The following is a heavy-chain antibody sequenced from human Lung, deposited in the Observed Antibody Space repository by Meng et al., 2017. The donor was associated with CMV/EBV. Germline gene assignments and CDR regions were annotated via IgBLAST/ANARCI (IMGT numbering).Heavy chain of an antibody. D-gene: IGHD2-2*01. V-gene: IGHV3-21*01. CDR1: ASTCSSYS. CDR2: ISSSSSYI. Sequence: GGSXRPXCAASASTCSSYSMTWVRQAPGKGLEWVSSISSSSSYIYYAVSVKGRFTISRDNAKNPLYLQMNSLRDEDTAVYYRARVVVRATLGMDVWGQGTTVTVSS. J-gene: IGHJ6*02. CDR3: ARVVVRATLGMDV.